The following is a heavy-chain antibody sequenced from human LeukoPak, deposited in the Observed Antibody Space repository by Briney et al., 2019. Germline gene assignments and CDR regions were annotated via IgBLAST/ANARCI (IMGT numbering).Heavy chain of an antibody. D-gene: IGHD3-22*01. V-gene: IGHV3-48*01. CDR2: ISSSSSSTI. Sequence: GGSLRLSCAASGFTFSSYSMNWVRQAPGKGLEWVSYISSSSSSTIYYADSVKGRFTISRDNAKNSLYLQMNSLRAEDTAVYYCARSPPTYYYDSSGYPRQAYYFDYWGQGTLVTVSS. CDR1: GFTFSSYS. CDR3: ARSPPTYYYDSSGYPRQAYYFDY. J-gene: IGHJ4*02.